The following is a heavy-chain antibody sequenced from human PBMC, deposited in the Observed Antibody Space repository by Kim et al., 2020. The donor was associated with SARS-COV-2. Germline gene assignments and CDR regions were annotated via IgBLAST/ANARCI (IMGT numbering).Heavy chain of an antibody. J-gene: IGHJ6*02. D-gene: IGHD3-10*01. V-gene: IGHV3-23*01. CDR2: ISGSGGST. CDR1: GFTFSSYA. Sequence: GGSLRLSCAASGFTFSSYAMSWVRQAPGKGLEWVSAISGSGGSTYYADSVKGRFTISRDNSKNTQNLQMNSLRAEDTAIYYCAKGQRLLWIRELSYYYYGMDVWGQGTTVTVSS. CDR3: AKGQRLLWIRELSYYYYGMDV.